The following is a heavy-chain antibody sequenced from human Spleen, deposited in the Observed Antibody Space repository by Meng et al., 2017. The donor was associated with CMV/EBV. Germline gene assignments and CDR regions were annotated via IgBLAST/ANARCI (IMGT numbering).Heavy chain of an antibody. V-gene: IGHV1-46*01. CDR1: GYTFTSCY. Sequence: CKASGYTFTSCYMHWVRQAPGQGLEWMGIINPSGGSTSYAQKFQGRVTMTRDTSTSTVYMELSSLRSEDTAVYYCARDRVAGTRYFDYWGQGTLVTVSS. D-gene: IGHD6-19*01. CDR3: ARDRVAGTRYFDY. CDR2: INPSGGST. J-gene: IGHJ4*02.